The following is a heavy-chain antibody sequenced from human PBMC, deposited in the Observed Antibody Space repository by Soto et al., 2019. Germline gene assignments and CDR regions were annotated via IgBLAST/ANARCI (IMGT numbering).Heavy chain of an antibody. CDR3: ARGREAVDDAFDI. D-gene: IGHD6-19*01. J-gene: IGHJ3*02. CDR2: IIAIFGTA. V-gene: IGHV1-69*12. CDR1: GGTFSSYA. Sequence: QVQLVQSGAEVKKPGSSVKVSCKASGGTFSSYAISWVRQAPGQGLEWMGGIIAIFGTANYAQKFQGRVKITADECTSTAYMELSSLRSEDTAVYYGARGREAVDDAFDIWGQGTMVTVSS.